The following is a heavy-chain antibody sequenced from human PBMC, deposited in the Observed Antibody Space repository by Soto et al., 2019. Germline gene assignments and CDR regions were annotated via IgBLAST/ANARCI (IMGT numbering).Heavy chain of an antibody. V-gene: IGHV4-59*11. Sequence: QVQLQESGPGLVKPSETLSLTCTVSGVSITSHYWTWIRQPPGKGLEWIGNIHYSGSTNYSPSLKGRVIISVDTSENQSSLKLSSVTTADTDLYYCTVWGDGPPFDYLGQGTLGTVSS. J-gene: IGHJ4*02. CDR1: GVSITSHY. CDR3: TVWGDGPPFDY. D-gene: IGHD2-21*02. CDR2: IHYSGST.